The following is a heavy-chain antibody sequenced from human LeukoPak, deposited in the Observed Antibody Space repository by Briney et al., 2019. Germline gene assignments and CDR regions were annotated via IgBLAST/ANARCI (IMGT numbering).Heavy chain of an antibody. Sequence: SVKVSCKASGGNFSSYAISWVRQAPGQGLEWMGRIIPIFGTANYAQKFQGRVTITTDESTSTAYMELSSLRSEDTAVYYCARGYGTKPYYFDYWGQGALVTVSS. CDR1: GGNFSSYA. J-gene: IGHJ4*02. CDR2: IIPIFGTA. V-gene: IGHV1-69*05. CDR3: ARGYGTKPYYFDY. D-gene: IGHD1-7*01.